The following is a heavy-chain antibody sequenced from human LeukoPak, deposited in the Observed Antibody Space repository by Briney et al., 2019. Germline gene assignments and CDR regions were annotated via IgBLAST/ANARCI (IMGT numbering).Heavy chain of an antibody. CDR2: ISSSGSTI. D-gene: IGHD1-26*01. CDR1: GFTFSGYE. V-gene: IGHV3-48*03. CDR3: ARGNWELQGLAFDY. J-gene: IGHJ4*02. Sequence: PGGSLRLSCAASGFTFSGYEMNWVRQAPGKGLEWVSYISSSGSTIYYADSVKGRFTISRDNAKNSLYLQMNSLRAEDTAVYYCARGNWELQGLAFDYWGQGTLVTVSS.